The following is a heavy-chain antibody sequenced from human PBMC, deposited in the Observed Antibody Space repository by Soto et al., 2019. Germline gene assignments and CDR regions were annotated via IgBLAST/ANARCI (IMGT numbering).Heavy chain of an antibody. CDR3: TRAPRIAAAGGKYYYYYYGMDV. CDR2: IRSKAYGGTT. J-gene: IGHJ6*02. Sequence: SLRLSCTASGFTFGDYAMSWVRQAPGKGLEWVGFIRSKAYGGTTEYAASVKGRFTISRDDSKSIAYLQMNSLKTEDTAVYYCTRAPRIAAAGGKYYYYYYGMDVWGQGTTVTVSS. CDR1: GFTFGDYA. D-gene: IGHD6-13*01. V-gene: IGHV3-49*04.